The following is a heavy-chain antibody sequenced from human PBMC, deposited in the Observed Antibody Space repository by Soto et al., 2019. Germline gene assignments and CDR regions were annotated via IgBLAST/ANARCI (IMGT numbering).Heavy chain of an antibody. V-gene: IGHV3-23*01. CDR1: GFTFSSYA. D-gene: IGHD5-18*01. Sequence: GGSLRLSCAASGFTFSSYAMSWVRQAPGKGLEWVSAISGSGGSTYYADSVKGRFTISRDNSKNTLYLQMNSLRAKDTAVYYCAKARGYSYGLDAFDIWGQGTMVTVSS. J-gene: IGHJ3*02. CDR2: ISGSGGST. CDR3: AKARGYSYGLDAFDI.